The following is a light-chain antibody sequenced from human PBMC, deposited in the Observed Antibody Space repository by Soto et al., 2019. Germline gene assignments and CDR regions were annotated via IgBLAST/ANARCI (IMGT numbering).Light chain of an antibody. J-gene: IGKJ4*01. CDR1: QSISSY. CDR2: GTS. V-gene: IGKV1-39*01. Sequence: DIQMTQSPSSLSASAGDRVTITCRASQSISSYLNWYKQKPGKAPKLLIYGTSSLQSGVPSRFSGSGSGTDFTLTISSLQVEDFATYYCQQSDSSPLTFGGGTKVEIK. CDR3: QQSDSSPLT.